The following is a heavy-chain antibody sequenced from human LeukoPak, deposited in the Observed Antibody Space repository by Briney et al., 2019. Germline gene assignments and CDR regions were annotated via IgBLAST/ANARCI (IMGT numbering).Heavy chain of an antibody. D-gene: IGHD2-2*01. CDR3: ARGRYCSSTSCFPIRGDDSFDI. Sequence: PSETLSLTCAVYGGSFSGYYWSWIRQPPGKGLEWIGEINHSGNTNYNPSLKSRVTISVDTSKNQFSLKLSSVTAADTAVYYCARGRYCSSTSCFPIRGDDSFDIWGQGTMVTVSS. CDR2: INHSGNT. CDR1: GGSFSGYY. J-gene: IGHJ3*02. V-gene: IGHV4-34*01.